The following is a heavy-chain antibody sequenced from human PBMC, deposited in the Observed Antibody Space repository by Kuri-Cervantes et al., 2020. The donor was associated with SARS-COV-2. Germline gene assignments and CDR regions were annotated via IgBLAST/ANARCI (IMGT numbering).Heavy chain of an antibody. V-gene: IGHV3-33*01. CDR2: IWYDGTNK. J-gene: IGHJ4*02. Sequence: GESLKISCAASGFTFNTYGMHWVRQAPGKGLEWVAVIWYDGTNKYYEDSVKGRFIISRDNSKGTLYLQMNSLRAEDTAVYFCATGFTSVWFRPLAYWGQGTLVTVSS. CDR3: ATGFTSVWFRPLAY. CDR1: GFTFNTYG. D-gene: IGHD3-10*01.